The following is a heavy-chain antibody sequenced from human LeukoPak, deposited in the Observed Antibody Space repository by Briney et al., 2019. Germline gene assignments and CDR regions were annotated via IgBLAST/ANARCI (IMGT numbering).Heavy chain of an antibody. J-gene: IGHJ5*02. D-gene: IGHD2-2*02. CDR3: ARPYCSSTSCYTVWFDP. Sequence: SETLSLTCTVSGGSISSYYWSWIRQPPGKGLEWIGSIYYSGSTYYNPSLKSRVTISVDTSKNQFSLKLSSVTAADTAVYYCARPYCSSTSCYTVWFDPWGQGTLVTVSS. CDR1: GGSISSYY. CDR2: IYYSGST. V-gene: IGHV4-39*01.